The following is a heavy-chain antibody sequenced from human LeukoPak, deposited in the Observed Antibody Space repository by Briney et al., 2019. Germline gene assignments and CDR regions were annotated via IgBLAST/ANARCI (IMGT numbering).Heavy chain of an antibody. CDR1: GITFTSYY. D-gene: IGHD6-13*01. Sequence: ASVKVSCKASGITFTSYYIHWVRQAPGRGLEWMGKINPSGTITTYAPKYQGRVTVTRDTSTNTVYMELSSLRSDDTAVYYCALIAPPHNWGQGTLVTVSS. J-gene: IGHJ4*02. CDR3: ALIAPPHN. CDR2: INPSGTIT. V-gene: IGHV1-46*01.